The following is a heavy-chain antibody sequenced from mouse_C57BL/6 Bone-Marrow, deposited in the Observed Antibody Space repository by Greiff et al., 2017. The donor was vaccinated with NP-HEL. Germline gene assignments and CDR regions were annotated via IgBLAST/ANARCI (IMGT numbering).Heavy chain of an antibody. CDR1: GYTFTSYG. Sequence: QVQLQQSGAELARPGASVKLSCKASGYTFTSYGISWVKQRTGQGLEWIGEIYPRCGNTYFNEKFKGKATLTADKSSSTAYMELRSLTSEDSAVYFCAREGGYEAWFAYWGQGTLVTVSA. J-gene: IGHJ3*01. CDR2: IYPRCGNT. D-gene: IGHD2-2*01. CDR3: AREGGYEAWFAY. V-gene: IGHV1-81*01.